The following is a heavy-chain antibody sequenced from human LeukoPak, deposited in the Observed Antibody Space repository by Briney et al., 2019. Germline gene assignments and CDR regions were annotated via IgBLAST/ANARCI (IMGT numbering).Heavy chain of an antibody. CDR3: VRDRGTYRPIDY. CDR1: AFSLSAYN. D-gene: IGHD1-26*01. V-gene: IGHV3-21*04. J-gene: IGHJ4*02. CDR2: ISYTGTYI. Sequence: GGSLRLSCAASAFSLSAYNMNWVRQAQGKGLEWVSSISYTGTYIYYADSVKGRFTISRDNAQNSLYLQMNSLRAEDTAIYYCVRDRGTYRPIDYWGQGTLVTVSS.